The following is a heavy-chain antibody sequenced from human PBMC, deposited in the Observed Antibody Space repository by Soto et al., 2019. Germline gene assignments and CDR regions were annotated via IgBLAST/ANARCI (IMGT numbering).Heavy chain of an antibody. CDR1: GFIFSSYA. CDR3: AKVYGDYVTFDY. CDR2: ISGSGGGT. J-gene: IGHJ4*02. Sequence: GGSLRLSCAASGFIFSSYAMSWVRQAPGKGLEWVSAISGSGGGTYYADSVKGRFTISRDKSKNTLYLQMNSLRAEDTAIYYCAKVYGDYVTFDYWGQGTLVTVSS. D-gene: IGHD4-17*01. V-gene: IGHV3-23*01.